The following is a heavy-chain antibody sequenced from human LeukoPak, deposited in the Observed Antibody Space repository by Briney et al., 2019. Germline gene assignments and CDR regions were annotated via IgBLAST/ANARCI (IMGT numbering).Heavy chain of an antibody. D-gene: IGHD4-11*01. J-gene: IGHJ4*02. CDR2: ISSSSSHI. CDR3: ARTLTVTTEFDY. V-gene: IGHV3-21*01. CDR1: GFTFSSYS. Sequence: PGGSLRLSCAASGFTFSSYSMNWVRQAPGKGLEWVSSISSSSSHIYYADSVKGRFTISRDNAKNSLYLQMNSLRAEDTAVYYCARTLTVTTEFDYWGQGTLVTVSS.